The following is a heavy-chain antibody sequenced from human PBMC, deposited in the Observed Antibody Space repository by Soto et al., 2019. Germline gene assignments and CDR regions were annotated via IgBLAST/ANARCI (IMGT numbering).Heavy chain of an antibody. CDR2: IYHGGTT. J-gene: IGHJ4*01. CDR3: ARVHVMVVAGSTFDY. CDR1: DYSIRSGSY. Sequence: SETVSPTCTVSDYSIRSGSYWAGIRQPPGKGPEWIASIYHGGTTFYNPSLKSRITISVDTSNNQFSLKLTSVTAADTAVYYCARVHVMVVAGSTFDYWGHGTLVTVSS. V-gene: IGHV4-38-2*02. D-gene: IGHD6-19*01.